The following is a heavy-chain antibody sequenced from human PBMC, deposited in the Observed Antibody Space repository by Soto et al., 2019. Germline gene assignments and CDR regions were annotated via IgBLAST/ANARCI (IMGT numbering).Heavy chain of an antibody. CDR2: IWYDGSNK. Sequence: QVQLVESGGGVVQPGRSLRLSCAASGFTFSSYGMHWVRQAPGKGLEWVAVIWYDGSNKYYADSVKGRFTISRDNSKNTLYLQMNSLRAEDTAVYYCARDPFMVRGVPYYFDYWGQGTLVTVSS. CDR3: ARDPFMVRGVPYYFDY. D-gene: IGHD3-10*01. J-gene: IGHJ4*02. CDR1: GFTFSSYG. V-gene: IGHV3-33*01.